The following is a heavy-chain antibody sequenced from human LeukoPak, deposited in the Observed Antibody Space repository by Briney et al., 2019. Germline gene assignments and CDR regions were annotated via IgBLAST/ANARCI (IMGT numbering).Heavy chain of an antibody. J-gene: IGHJ4*02. D-gene: IGHD6-13*01. CDR2: FSRSGPDT. CDR1: GIPFEDAW. CDR3: AKGSLGSWYYFDY. V-gene: IGHV3-23*01. Sequence: GGSLRLSCVLSGIPFEDAWMSWVRQAPGKGPEWVSTFSRSGPDTYYADSVKGRFTIFRDNSKNTLYLQVNSLRAEDTAVYYCAKGSLGSWYYFDYWGRGTLVTVSS.